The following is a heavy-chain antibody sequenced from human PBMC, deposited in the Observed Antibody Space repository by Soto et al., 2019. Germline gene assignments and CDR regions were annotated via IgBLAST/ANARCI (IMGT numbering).Heavy chain of an antibody. J-gene: IGHJ4*02. D-gene: IGHD3-10*01. V-gene: IGHV4-34*01. Sequence: SETLSLTCAVYGGSFSGYYWSWIRQPPGKGLEWIGEINHSGSTNYNPSLKSRVTISVDTSKNQFSLKLSSVTAADTAVYYCARGLRRFGEFYKFDYWGQGTLVTVSS. CDR1: GGSFSGYY. CDR3: ARGLRRFGEFYKFDY. CDR2: INHSGST.